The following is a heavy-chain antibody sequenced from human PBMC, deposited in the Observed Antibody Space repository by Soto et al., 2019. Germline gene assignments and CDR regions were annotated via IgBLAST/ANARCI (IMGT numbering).Heavy chain of an antibody. Sequence: QITLKESGPTLVRPTQTLTLTCTFSGFSLSTNGVGVGWIRQPPGKDLEWLALIYWDDDHRYSPSLKTRLTIXKXXSNNQVVLTMTKLDPAETATYYCAREVYYSTYFDSWGQGTLVTVSS. CDR1: GFSLSTNGVG. J-gene: IGHJ4*02. CDR2: IYWDDDH. CDR3: AREVYYSTYFDS. V-gene: IGHV2-5*02. D-gene: IGHD3-10*01.